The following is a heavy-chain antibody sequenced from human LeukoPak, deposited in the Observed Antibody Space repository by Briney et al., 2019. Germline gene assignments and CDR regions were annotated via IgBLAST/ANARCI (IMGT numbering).Heavy chain of an antibody. J-gene: IGHJ4*02. V-gene: IGHV3-30*18. CDR2: ISYDGSNK. D-gene: IGHD3-9*01. CDR3: AKEWPNYDILTGYYKN. Sequence: SCKASGYTFTSYYMHWVRQAPGKGLEWVAVISYDGSNKYYADSVKGRFTISRDNSKNTLYLQMNSLRAEDTAVYYCAKEWPNYDILTGYYKNWGQGTLVTVSS. CDR1: GYTFTSYY.